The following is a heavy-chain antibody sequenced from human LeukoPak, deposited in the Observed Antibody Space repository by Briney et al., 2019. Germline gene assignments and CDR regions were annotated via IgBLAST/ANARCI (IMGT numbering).Heavy chain of an antibody. V-gene: IGHV4-34*01. J-gene: IGHJ4*02. D-gene: IGHD3-3*01. Sequence: SETLSLTCAVSGGSLSGYYWSWIRQPPGKGLAWIGEINHTGGTNYNPSLKSRVTISVDMSKNQFSLKLSSVTAADTAVYYCARLREIPVFGVVTKSTYYFDYWGQGTLVTVSS. CDR3: ARLREIPVFGVVTKSTYYFDY. CDR2: INHTGGT. CDR1: GGSLSGYY.